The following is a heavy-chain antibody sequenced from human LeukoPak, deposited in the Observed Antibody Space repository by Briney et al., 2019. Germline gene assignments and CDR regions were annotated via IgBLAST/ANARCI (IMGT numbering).Heavy chain of an antibody. J-gene: IGHJ4*02. CDR1: GGSISSNNW. D-gene: IGHD1-26*01. CDR3: ARGPSLGAHLDY. CDR2: IYHYGTT. Sequence: PSGTLSLTCAVSGGSISSNNWWTWVRQAPGKGLEWIGEIYHYGTTNYNPSLKGRVIISVDKSKNQFSLKFNSVTAADTAVYYCARGPSLGAHLDYWGQGTLVTVSS. V-gene: IGHV4-4*02.